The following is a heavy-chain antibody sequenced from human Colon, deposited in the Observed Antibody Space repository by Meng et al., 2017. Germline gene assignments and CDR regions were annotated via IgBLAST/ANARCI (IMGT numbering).Heavy chain of an antibody. CDR1: GGSIRRSDW. V-gene: IGHV4-4*02. CDR2: TSHSGST. J-gene: IGHJ4*02. Sequence: GQPPEAGPGLVKPSETLSPTCAVSGGSIRRSDWWSWVRQPPGKGLEWIGETSHSGSTNYSPSLKSRVTISLDKSKNQLSLKLNSVTAADTAGYYCASSDYYRSDYWGQGTLVTVSS. D-gene: IGHD3-22*01. CDR3: ASSDYYRSDY.